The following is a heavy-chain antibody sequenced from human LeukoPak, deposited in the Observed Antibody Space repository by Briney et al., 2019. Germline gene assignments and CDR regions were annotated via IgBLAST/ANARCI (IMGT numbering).Heavy chain of an antibody. CDR3: ARDLMT. CDR2: ITYSGSI. V-gene: IGHV4-34*01. CDR1: GGSFSGKY. J-gene: IGHJ4*02. Sequence: PSETLSLTCAVSGGSFSGKYWTWIRQPPGKGLEWIGEITYSGSIYYNPSLKSRVTISVDTSKNQFSLKLNSVTAADTAVYYCARDLMTWGQGTLATVSS.